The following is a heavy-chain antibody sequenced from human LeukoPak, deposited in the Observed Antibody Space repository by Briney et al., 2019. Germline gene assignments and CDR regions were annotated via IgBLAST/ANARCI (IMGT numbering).Heavy chain of an antibody. CDR3: ARDFAIFGTPFPFY. CDR2: ISSSDRTI. CDR1: GFTSSGYY. D-gene: IGHD3-3*01. J-gene: IGHJ4*02. V-gene: IGHV3-11*01. Sequence: PGGSLRLSCAASGFTSSGYYMSWIRQAPGKGLEWVSYISSSDRTIHYADSVKGRFTISRDNAKNSLYLQMNSLRAEDTAVYYCARDFAIFGTPFPFYWGQGTLVTVSS.